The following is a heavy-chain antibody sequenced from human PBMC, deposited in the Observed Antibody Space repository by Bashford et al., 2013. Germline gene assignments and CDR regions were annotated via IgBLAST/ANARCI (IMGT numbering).Heavy chain of an antibody. D-gene: IGHD2-2*01. CDR3: ARTNHREVSPGAMGWWLDA. V-gene: IGHV4-4*08. CDR2: IYSSGAT. Sequence: SETLSLTCTVSNGSVNAFYWSWLRQPPGKALEWIGYIYSSGATKYNPSLKSRVTISIDAPRNQFSLKLTSVTAGDTAIYYCARTNHREVSPGAMGWWLDAWGLGTLVTVSS. CDR1: NGSVNAFY. J-gene: IGHJ5*01.